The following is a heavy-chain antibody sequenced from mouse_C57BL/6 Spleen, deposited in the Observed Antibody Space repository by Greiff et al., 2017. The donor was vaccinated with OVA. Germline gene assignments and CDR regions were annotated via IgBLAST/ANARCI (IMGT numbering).Heavy chain of an antibody. V-gene: IGHV1-55*01. CDR2: IYPGSGST. D-gene: IGHD1-1*01. CDR3: TRTYYYYGSSDDAMDY. CDR1: GYTFTSYW. J-gene: IGHJ4*01. Sequence: QVQLQQPGAELVKPGASVKMSCKASGYTFTSYWITWVKQRPGQGLEWIGDIYPGSGSTNYNEKFKSKATLTVDTSSSTAYMQLSSLTSEDSAVYYCTRTYYYYGSSDDAMDYWGQGTSVTVSS.